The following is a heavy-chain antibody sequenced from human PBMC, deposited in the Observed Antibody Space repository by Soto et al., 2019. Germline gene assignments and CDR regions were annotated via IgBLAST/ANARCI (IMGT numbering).Heavy chain of an antibody. J-gene: IGHJ4*02. CDR1: GGTFSSYA. D-gene: IGHD5-18*01. V-gene: IGHV1-69*06. Sequence: GASVEVPCKASGGTFSSYAISWVRQAPGQGLEWMGGIIPIFGTANYAQKFQGRVTITADKSTSTAYMELSSLRSEDTAVYYCARGSGYSYGYSFDYWGQGTLVTVSS. CDR3: ARGSGYSYGYSFDY. CDR2: IIPIFGTA.